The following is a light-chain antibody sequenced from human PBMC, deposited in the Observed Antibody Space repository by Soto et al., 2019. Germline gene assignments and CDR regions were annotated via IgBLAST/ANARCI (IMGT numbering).Light chain of an antibody. J-gene: IGKJ1*01. CDR1: QSVSNNY. Sequence: EIVLTQSPGTLSLSPGERATLSCKASQSVSNNYLAWYQQKPGQAPRLLIYVASSRATGIPDRFSGSGSGTDFTLTISRLEPEDFALYYCQQFGSSPGTFGQGTKVEIK. CDR2: VAS. CDR3: QQFGSSPGT. V-gene: IGKV3-20*01.